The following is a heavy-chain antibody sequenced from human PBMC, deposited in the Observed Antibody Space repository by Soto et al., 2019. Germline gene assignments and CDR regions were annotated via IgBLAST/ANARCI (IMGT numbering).Heavy chain of an antibody. Sequence: XAVKVSFKASGYTFTCYYMHLVRQAPGQGLECMGWINPNSGGTNYSQKFQGRVTMTRDTSISTAYMELSRLRSDDTAVYYCARAGGDGYKPFDYWGQGTLVTVSS. CDR1: GYTFTCYY. D-gene: IGHD5-12*01. CDR2: INPNSGGT. J-gene: IGHJ4*02. CDR3: ARAGGDGYKPFDY. V-gene: IGHV1-2*02.